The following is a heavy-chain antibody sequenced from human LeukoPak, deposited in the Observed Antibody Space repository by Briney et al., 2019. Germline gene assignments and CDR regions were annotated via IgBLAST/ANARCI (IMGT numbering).Heavy chain of an antibody. J-gene: IGHJ5*02. CDR3: AKASNSGYFYGSGRYENWFDA. V-gene: IGHV3-30*18. CDR1: GFSFSAYG. D-gene: IGHD3-10*01. CDR2: ISYDGGNK. Sequence: GGSLRLSCGTSGFSFSAYGMHWVRQAPGKGLEWVAVISYDGGNKFYADSVKGRFTISRDNSKNTMSLQMNSLRAEDTAPYYCAKASNSGYFYGSGRYENWFDAWGQGTLVTVSS.